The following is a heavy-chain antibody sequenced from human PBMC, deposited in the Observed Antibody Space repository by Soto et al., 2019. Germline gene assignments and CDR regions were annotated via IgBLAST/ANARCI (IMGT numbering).Heavy chain of an antibody. D-gene: IGHD6-6*01. CDR3: AREGKGSSSFDY. V-gene: IGHV3-30-3*01. Sequence: VQLVESGGGVVQPGRSLRLSCAASGFTFSSYAMHWVRQAPGKGLEWVAVISYDGSNKYYADSVKGRFTISRDNSKNTLYLQMNSLRAEDTAVYYCAREGKGSSSFDYWGQGTLVTVSS. J-gene: IGHJ4*02. CDR2: ISYDGSNK. CDR1: GFTFSSYA.